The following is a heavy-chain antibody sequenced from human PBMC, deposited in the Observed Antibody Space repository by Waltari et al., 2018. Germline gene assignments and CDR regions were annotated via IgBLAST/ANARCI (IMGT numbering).Heavy chain of an antibody. CDR1: GYSISSGYY. V-gene: IGHV4-38-2*02. Sequence: QVQLQESGPGLVKPSETLSLTCAVPGYSISSGYYWGWIRQPPGKGLEWIGSIYHSGSTYYNPSLKSRVTISVDTSKNQFSLKLSSVTAADTAVYYCARDAAVAGTSVNWGQGTLVTVSS. J-gene: IGHJ4*02. CDR2: IYHSGST. D-gene: IGHD6-19*01. CDR3: ARDAAVAGTSVN.